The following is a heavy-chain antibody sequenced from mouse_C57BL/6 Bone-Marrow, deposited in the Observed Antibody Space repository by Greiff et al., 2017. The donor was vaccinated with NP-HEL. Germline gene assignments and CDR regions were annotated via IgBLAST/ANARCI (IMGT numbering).Heavy chain of an antibody. J-gene: IGHJ1*03. D-gene: IGHD2-2*01. CDR3: TRELWGLRRCWYFDV. Sequence: QVHVKQSGAELVRPGASVKLSCKASGYTFTDYEMHCVKQTPVHGLEWIGAIDPETCGTAYNQKFKGKATLTADKSSSTAYMVLLSLTSVDSAVYYSTRELWGLRRCWYFDVWGTGTTVTVSS. CDR2: IDPETCGT. CDR1: GYTFTDYE. V-gene: IGHV1-23*01.